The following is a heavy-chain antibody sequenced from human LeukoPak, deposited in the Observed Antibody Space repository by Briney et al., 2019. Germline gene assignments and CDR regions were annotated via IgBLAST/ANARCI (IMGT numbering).Heavy chain of an antibody. CDR3: VKPRENYVDSCFDDY. CDR2: IYSGGST. J-gene: IGHJ4*02. D-gene: IGHD3-16*01. CDR1: GFTVSSNY. V-gene: IGHV3-53*01. Sequence: GGSLRLSCAASGFTVSSNYMSWVRQAPGKGLEWVSVIYSGGSTYYADSVKGRFTISRDNSKNTLYLQMNRLRAEDTAVYYCVKPRENYVDSCFDDYWGQGTLVTVSS.